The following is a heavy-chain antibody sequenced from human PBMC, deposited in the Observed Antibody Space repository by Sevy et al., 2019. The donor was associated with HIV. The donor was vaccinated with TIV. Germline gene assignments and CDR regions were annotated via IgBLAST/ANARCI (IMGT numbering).Heavy chain of an antibody. J-gene: IGHJ3*02. CDR3: ARNLSPSGAFDI. D-gene: IGHD6-25*01. CDR2: ISGSSGTT. V-gene: IGHV3-23*01. Sequence: GGSLRLSCAASGFTFSSYAMTWVRQAPGKGLEWVSAISGSSGTTYAAESVKGRFTISRDNSKNTLYLHMSSLGAEDTAVYYCARNLSPSGAFDIWGQGTRVTVSS. CDR1: GFTFSSYA.